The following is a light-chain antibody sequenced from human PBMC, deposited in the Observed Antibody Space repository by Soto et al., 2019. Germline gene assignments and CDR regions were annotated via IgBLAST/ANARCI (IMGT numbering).Light chain of an antibody. CDR1: SGHSSYA. CDR2: LDSDGSH. V-gene: IGLV4-69*01. Sequence: QSVLTQSPSASASLGASVKLTCTLSSGHSSYAIAWHQQHPEKGPRYLMKLDSDGSHTKGDGLPDRFSGSSSGAERYLTLSSLQSEDEADYYCQSRGTGIVFGGGTQLTVL. CDR3: QSRGTGIV. J-gene: IGLJ2*01.